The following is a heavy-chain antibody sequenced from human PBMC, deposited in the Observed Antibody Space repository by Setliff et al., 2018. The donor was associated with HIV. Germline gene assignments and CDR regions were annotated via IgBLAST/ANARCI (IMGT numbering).Heavy chain of an antibody. D-gene: IGHD3-3*01. J-gene: IGHJ4*02. CDR3: ARHGDYNFWSGYYFDF. Sequence: SETLSLTCTVSGGSLGGYYWSWIRQPAGKGLEWIGRIYATGNTNYNPSLKRRVTISVDTSKNQFSLKLNSVTAADTAVYYCARHGDYNFWSGYYFDFWGQGTLVTVSS. CDR2: IYATGNT. CDR1: GGSLGGYY. V-gene: IGHV4-4*07.